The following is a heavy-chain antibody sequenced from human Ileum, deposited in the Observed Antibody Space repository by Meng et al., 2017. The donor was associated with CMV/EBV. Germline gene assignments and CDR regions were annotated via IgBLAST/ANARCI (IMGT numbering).Heavy chain of an antibody. CDR1: GFTFSSYW. V-gene: IGHV3-74*01. D-gene: IGHD1-26*01. J-gene: IGHJ4*02. Sequence: GGSLRLSCAASGFTFSSYWMHWVRQAPGKGLVWVSRINSDGRTTYYADSVKGRFTISRDNAKNSLFLQMNSLKTEDTAVYYCTTDLRWELHLDYWGQGTLVTVSS. CDR2: INSDGRTT. CDR3: TTDLRWELHLDY.